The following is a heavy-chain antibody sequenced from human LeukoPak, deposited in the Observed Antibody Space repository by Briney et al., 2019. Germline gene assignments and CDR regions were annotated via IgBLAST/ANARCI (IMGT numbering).Heavy chain of an antibody. CDR2: ISSSGST. J-gene: IGHJ3*02. CDR3: ARGPYSYDSSGAFDI. Sequence: SETLSLTCTVSGGSISSYYWSWIRQPAGKGLEWIGRISSSGSTNYNSSLKSRVSISVDPSKNQFSLKLSSVTAADTAVYFCARGPYSYDSSGAFDIWGQGTMVTVSS. V-gene: IGHV4-4*07. CDR1: GGSISSYY. D-gene: IGHD3-22*01.